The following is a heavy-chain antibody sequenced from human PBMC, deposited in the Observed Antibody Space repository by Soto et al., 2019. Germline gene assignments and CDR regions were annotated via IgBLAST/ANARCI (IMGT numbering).Heavy chain of an antibody. J-gene: IGHJ4*02. V-gene: IGHV1-69*02. Sequence: QVQLVQSGAEVKRPGSSVKVSCKASGDNFTFYSINWVRQAPGLGLEWMGRINPILSMSNYAQRFQGRVTMTADKSTSTAYMELSSLRSEDTATYYCASSYGSGYRAFDYWGQGALVTVSS. CDR2: INPILSMS. D-gene: IGHD3-10*01. CDR3: ASSYGSGYRAFDY. CDR1: GDNFTFYS.